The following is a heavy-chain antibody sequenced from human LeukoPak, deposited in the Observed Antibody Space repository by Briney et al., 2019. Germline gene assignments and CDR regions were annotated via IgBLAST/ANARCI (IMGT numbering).Heavy chain of an antibody. Sequence: ASVRVSCKASGYTFTGYYVHWVRQAPGQGLEWMGLINPNSGGTNYAQKFQGRVTMTRDTSISTAYMELSRLRSDDTAVYYCARDNGAYAPDYWGQGTLVTVSS. D-gene: IGHD1-26*01. CDR3: ARDNGAYAPDY. J-gene: IGHJ4*02. V-gene: IGHV1-2*02. CDR2: INPNSGGT. CDR1: GYTFTGYY.